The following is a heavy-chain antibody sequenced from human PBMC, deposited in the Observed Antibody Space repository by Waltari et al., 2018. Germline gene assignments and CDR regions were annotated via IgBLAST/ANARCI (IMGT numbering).Heavy chain of an antibody. CDR2: IYHSGST. Sequence: QVQLQESGPGLVKPSETLSLTCAVSGYSISSGYYWGWIRQPPGKGLEWIGSIYHSGSTYYNPSLKSRVTISVDTSKNQFSLKLSSVTAADTAVYYCARHGYSSSPHFDYWGQGTLVTVSS. D-gene: IGHD6-6*01. V-gene: IGHV4-38-2*01. CDR1: GYSISSGYY. CDR3: ARHGYSSSPHFDY. J-gene: IGHJ4*02.